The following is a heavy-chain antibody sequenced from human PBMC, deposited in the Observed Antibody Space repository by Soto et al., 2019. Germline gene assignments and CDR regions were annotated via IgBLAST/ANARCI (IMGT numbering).Heavy chain of an antibody. CDR1: GYTFTSYG. D-gene: IGHD2-15*01. J-gene: IGHJ6*02. V-gene: IGHV1-18*01. CDR2: ISAYNGNT. CDR3: ARDVSGRCCSCMDV. Sequence: AASVKVSCKASGYTFTSYGISWLRQAPGQGLEWMGWISAYNGNTNYAQKLQGRVTMTTDTSTSTAYMELRSLRSDDTAVDYCARDVSGRCCSCMDVWGQGTTVTVSS.